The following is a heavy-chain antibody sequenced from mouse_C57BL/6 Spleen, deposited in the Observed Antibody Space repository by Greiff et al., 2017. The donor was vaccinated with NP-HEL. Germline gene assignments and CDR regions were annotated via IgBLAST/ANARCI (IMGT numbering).Heavy chain of an antibody. J-gene: IGHJ1*03. CDR1: GFSLSTSGMG. Sequence: QVTLKVCGPGILQSSQTLSLTCSFSGFSLSTSGMGVSWIRQPSGKGLEWLAHIYWDDDKRYNPSLKSRLTISKDTSRNQVFLKITSVDTADTATYYCARRYYGSSEDWYFDVWGTGTTVTVSS. CDR3: ARRYYGSSEDWYFDV. CDR2: IYWDDDK. D-gene: IGHD1-1*01. V-gene: IGHV8-12*01.